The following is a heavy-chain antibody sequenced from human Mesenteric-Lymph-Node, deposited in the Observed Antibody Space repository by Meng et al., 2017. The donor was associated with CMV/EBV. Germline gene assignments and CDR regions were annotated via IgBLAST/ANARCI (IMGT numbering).Heavy chain of an antibody. CDR3: ARDSTRYCTSTSCYTGYFQH. V-gene: IGHV4-39*07. CDR2: IYHLGGT. D-gene: IGHD2-2*02. J-gene: IGHJ1*01. CDR1: GGSISSSSYY. Sequence: SETLSLTCTVSGGSISSSSYYWGWIRQPPGKGLEWIGSIYHLGGTLYNPSLESRVTMSVDTSKNQFSLKLSSVTAADTAVYYCARDSTRYCTSTSCYTGYFQHWGQGTLVTVSS.